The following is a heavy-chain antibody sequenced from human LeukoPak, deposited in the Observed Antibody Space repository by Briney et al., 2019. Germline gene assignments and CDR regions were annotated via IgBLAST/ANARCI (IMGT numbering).Heavy chain of an antibody. CDR3: ATRSRYYFDY. D-gene: IGHD1-14*01. J-gene: IGHJ4*02. CDR1: GFIFSSYA. Sequence: PGGSLRLSCAASGFIFSSYAMSWVRQAPGKGLEWVSAISGSGGTTNYADSVKGRLTISRDNSKNTLYLQMNSLRAEDTAVYSCATRSRYYFDYWGQGTLVTVSS. V-gene: IGHV3-23*01. CDR2: ISGSGGTT.